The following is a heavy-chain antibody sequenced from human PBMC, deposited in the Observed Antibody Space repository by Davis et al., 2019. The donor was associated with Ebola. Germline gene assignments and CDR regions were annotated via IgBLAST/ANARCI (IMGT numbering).Heavy chain of an antibody. J-gene: IGHJ6*02. D-gene: IGHD1-1*01. V-gene: IGHV1-18*01. Sequence: ASVKVSCKFSGGPYDDHGINWVRQAPGRGLEWIGYMFTYSGKTKFAQNLRDRVTMTTDKSTRTAYMELRGLTSGDTAVYYCARDRGTPYGMDVWGQGTTVTVSS. CDR3: ARDRGTPYGMDV. CDR2: MFTYSGKT. CDR1: GGPYDDHG.